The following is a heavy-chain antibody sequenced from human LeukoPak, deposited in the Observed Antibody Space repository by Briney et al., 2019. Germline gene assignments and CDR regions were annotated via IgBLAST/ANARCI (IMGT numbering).Heavy chain of an antibody. D-gene: IGHD1-26*01. CDR2: MYHTGST. CDR3: ARGEWELGYYMDV. V-gene: IGHV4-38-2*02. J-gene: IGHJ6*03. CDR1: GYSMSSGYY. Sequence: SETLSLTCTVSGYSMSSGYYWGWIRQPPERGLEWIGSMYHTGSTYYNPSLKSRVTISVDTSKNQFYLKLSSVTAADTAVYYCARGEWELGYYMDVWGKGTTVTISS.